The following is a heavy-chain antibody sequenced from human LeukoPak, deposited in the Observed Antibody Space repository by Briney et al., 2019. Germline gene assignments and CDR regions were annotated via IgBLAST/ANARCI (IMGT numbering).Heavy chain of an antibody. CDR1: GGSINSYY. CDR2: IYSNGST. CDR3: ARGGKATVVTM. V-gene: IGHV4-4*07. Sequence: SETLSLTCTVSGGSINSYYWSWIRQPAGKGLEWIGRIYSNGSTNHNPSLKSRVSMSVDTSKNQFSLKLTSVTAADTAVYYCARGGKATVVTMWGQGILVTVSS. D-gene: IGHD4-23*01. J-gene: IGHJ4*02.